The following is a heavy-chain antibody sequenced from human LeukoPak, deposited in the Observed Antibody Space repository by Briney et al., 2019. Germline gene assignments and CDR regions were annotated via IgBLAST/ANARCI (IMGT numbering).Heavy chain of an antibody. J-gene: IGHJ4*02. CDR2: ISNSGTAI. Sequence: GGSLRLSCAASGFTFSSYEMNWVRQAPGKGLEWVSYISNSGTAIYYADSVKGRFTISRDNARNSLYLQMNSLGDEDTAVYYCARAPKYCSGGNCVDYWGQGTLVTVSS. CDR3: ARAPKYCSGGNCVDY. D-gene: IGHD2-15*01. V-gene: IGHV3-48*03. CDR1: GFTFSSYE.